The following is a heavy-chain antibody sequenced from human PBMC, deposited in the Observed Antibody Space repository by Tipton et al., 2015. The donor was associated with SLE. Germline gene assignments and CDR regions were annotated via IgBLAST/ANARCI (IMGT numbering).Heavy chain of an antibody. Sequence: FLRLSCAASGLSLTTNAMRWVRQAPGKGLEWVAGITHSGEATYYTQSVRGRFTIFRDISKNTLFLQMNSLRADDTGTYYCICDHDRDGGSWGQGTLVSVSS. CDR2: ITHSGEAT. CDR3: ICDHDRDGGS. D-gene: IGHD1-14*01. V-gene: IGHV3-23*01. CDR1: GLSLTTNA. J-gene: IGHJ5*02.